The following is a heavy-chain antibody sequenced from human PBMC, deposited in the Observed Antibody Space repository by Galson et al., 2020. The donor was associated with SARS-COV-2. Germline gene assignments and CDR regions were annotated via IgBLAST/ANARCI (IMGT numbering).Heavy chain of an antibody. CDR3: ARDGLWIRQTYQPLLWYVFDI. CDR1: VFTFSSYW. V-gene: IGHV3-7*01. Sequence: GESLKISCAASVFTFSSYWMSWVRQAPGKGLEWVANIKQDGSEKYYVDSVKGRFTISRDNAKNSLYLQMNSLRAEDTAVYYCARDGLWIRQTYQPLLWYVFDIWSQGTMVTVSS. CDR2: IKQDGSEK. J-gene: IGHJ3*02. D-gene: IGHD2-2*01.